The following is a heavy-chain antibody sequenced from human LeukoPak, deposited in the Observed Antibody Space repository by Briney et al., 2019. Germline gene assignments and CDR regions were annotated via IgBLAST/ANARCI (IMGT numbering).Heavy chain of an antibody. J-gene: IGHJ4*02. CDR1: GYSFTNYW. CDR2: INPGDSET. V-gene: IGHV5-51*01. D-gene: IGHD3-22*01. Sequence: GESLKISCKGSGYSFTNYWIGWVRQMPGKGLEWMGIINPGDSETRYSPSFQGQVTISADKSISTAYLQWSSLKASDTAMYYCARQDAVVGYPDWGQGTLVTVSS. CDR3: ARQDAVVGYPD.